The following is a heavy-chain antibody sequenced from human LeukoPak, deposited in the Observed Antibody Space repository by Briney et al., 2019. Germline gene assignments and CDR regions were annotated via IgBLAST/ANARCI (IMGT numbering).Heavy chain of an antibody. V-gene: IGHV3-23*01. D-gene: IGHD3-22*01. J-gene: IGHJ4*02. Sequence: GGSLRLSCAASGFTFSSYAMSWVRQAPGKGLEWVSSISGSGGSTHYADSVKGRFTISRDKTKNTLCLQMNSLRAEDTAVYYCAKSAYYDASGYYREYYFDYWGQGTLVTVSS. CDR1: GFTFSSYA. CDR2: ISGSGGST. CDR3: AKSAYYDASGYYREYYFDY.